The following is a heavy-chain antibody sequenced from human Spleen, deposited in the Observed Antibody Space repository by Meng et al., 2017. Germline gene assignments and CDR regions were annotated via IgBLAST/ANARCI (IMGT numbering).Heavy chain of an antibody. V-gene: IGHV4-59*01. CDR3: ARGTSSWSFLFDY. CDR1: GDSINFYY. CDR2: IYYSGTT. J-gene: IGHJ4*02. Sequence: SETLSLTCTVSGDSINFYYWSWIRQPPGKGLEWIGYIYYSGTTNYNPSLKSRVTIPVDTSKKQFSLKLTSVTAAGTAVYYCARGTSSWSFLFDYWGQGTLVTVSS. D-gene: IGHD6-13*01.